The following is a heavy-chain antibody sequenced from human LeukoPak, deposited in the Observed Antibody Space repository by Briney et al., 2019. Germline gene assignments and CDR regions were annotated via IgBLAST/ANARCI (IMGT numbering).Heavy chain of an antibody. CDR2: ISGSGGST. J-gene: IGHJ4*02. D-gene: IGHD6-19*01. V-gene: IGHV3-23*01. CDR1: GFTFSSYA. CDR3: AKEGLWSSNGLPFDY. Sequence: GRSLRLSCAASGFTFSSYAMNWVRQAPGKGLEWVSGISGSGGSTNYAGSVKGRFTISRDNSKNTLYLQMSSLKAEDTAVYYCAKEGLWSSNGLPFDYWGQGTLVTVSS.